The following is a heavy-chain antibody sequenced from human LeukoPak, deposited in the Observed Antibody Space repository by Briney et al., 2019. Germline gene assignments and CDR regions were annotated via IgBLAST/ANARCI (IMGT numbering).Heavy chain of an antibody. Sequence: GGSLRLSCAASGFTFNNFAMHWVRQAPGKGLEWVANIKQDGSEKYYVDSVKGRFTISRDNAKNSLYLQMNSLRAEDTAVYYCARDSASRYSGYDCFDYWGQGTLVTVSS. CDR2: IKQDGSEK. CDR3: ARDSASRYSGYDCFDY. J-gene: IGHJ4*02. V-gene: IGHV3-7*03. D-gene: IGHD5-12*01. CDR1: GFTFNNFA.